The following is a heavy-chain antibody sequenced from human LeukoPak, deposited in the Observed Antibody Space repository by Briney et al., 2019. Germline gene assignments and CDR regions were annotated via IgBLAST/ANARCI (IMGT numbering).Heavy chain of an antibody. CDR2: ISYDGSNK. CDR3: ARGLSPGYYFDY. J-gene: IGHJ4*02. CDR1: GFTFRNYA. D-gene: IGHD3-16*01. Sequence: GGSLRLSCAASGFTFRNYAMHWVRQAPGKGLEWVAVISYDGSNKYYADSVKGRFTISRDNSKNMLYLQMGSLRAEDMAVYYCARGLSPGYYFDYWGQGTLVTVSS. V-gene: IGHV3-30*14.